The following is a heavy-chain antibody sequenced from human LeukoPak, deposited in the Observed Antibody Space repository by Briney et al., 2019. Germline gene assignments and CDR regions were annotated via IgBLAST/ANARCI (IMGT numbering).Heavy chain of an antibody. D-gene: IGHD5-12*01. CDR1: GGSISGYY. V-gene: IGHV4-4*07. Sequence: SETLSLTCTVSGGSISGYYWSWIRQPAGKGLEWIGRIYTTGGTNYNPSLKSRVTISIDKSKNQFSLKLSSVTAADTAVYYCARGDTVATGLYDYWGQGTLVTVSS. CDR2: IYTTGGT. J-gene: IGHJ4*02. CDR3: ARGDTVATGLYDY.